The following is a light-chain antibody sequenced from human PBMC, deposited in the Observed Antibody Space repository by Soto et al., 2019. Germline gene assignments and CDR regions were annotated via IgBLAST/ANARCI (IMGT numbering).Light chain of an antibody. CDR3: SSYAGINNLGV. CDR1: SSDVGGYKY. V-gene: IGLV2-8*01. Sequence: QSALTQPPSASGSPGQSVTISCTGTSSDVGGYKYLSWYQQHPGKAPKLMIFEVNKRPSGVPDRFSGSKSGNTASLTVSGLQAEDEADYYCSSYAGINNLGVFGTGTKLTVL. CDR2: EVN. J-gene: IGLJ1*01.